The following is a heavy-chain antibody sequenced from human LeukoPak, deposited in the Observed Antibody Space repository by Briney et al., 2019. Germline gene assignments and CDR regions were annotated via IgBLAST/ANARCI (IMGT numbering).Heavy chain of an antibody. V-gene: IGHV3-30-3*01. CDR3: ASPVVVTTSPDY. J-gene: IGHJ4*02. Sequence: GGSLRLSCAASGFTFSSYAMHWVRQAPGKGLEWVAVISYGGSNKYYADSVKGRFTISRDNSKNTLYLQMNSLRAEDTAVYYCASPVVVTTSPDYWGQGTLVTVSS. CDR2: ISYGGSNK. CDR1: GFTFSSYA. D-gene: IGHD2-21*02.